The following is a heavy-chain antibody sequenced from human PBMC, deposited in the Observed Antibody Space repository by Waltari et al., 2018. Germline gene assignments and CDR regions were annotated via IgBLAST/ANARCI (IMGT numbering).Heavy chain of an antibody. Sequence: QVQLVQSGAEVKKPGASVKVSCKASGYTFSGHHMHWVRQAPGQGLEWRGWIYPNSGDTKYAHKFQGRVTLTRDTSISTAYLELSRLRSDDTAIYYCARWTVYYESDWFDPWGQGTLVTVSS. CDR2: IYPNSGDT. CDR3: ARWTVYYESDWFDP. V-gene: IGHV1-2*07. J-gene: IGHJ5*02. CDR1: GYTFSGHH. D-gene: IGHD3-22*01.